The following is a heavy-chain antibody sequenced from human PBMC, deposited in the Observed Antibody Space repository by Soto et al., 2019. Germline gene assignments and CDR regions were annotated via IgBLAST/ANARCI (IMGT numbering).Heavy chain of an antibody. CDR2: IYYSGST. Sequence: PSETLSLTCTVSGGSISSYYCSWIRQPPGKGLEWIGYIYYSGSTNYNPSLKSRVTISVDTSKNQFSLKLSSVTAADTAVYYCARSMKGIAVAGSLLTFDYWGQGTLVTVSS. J-gene: IGHJ4*02. V-gene: IGHV4-59*01. CDR1: GGSISSYY. D-gene: IGHD6-19*01. CDR3: ARSMKGIAVAGSLLTFDY.